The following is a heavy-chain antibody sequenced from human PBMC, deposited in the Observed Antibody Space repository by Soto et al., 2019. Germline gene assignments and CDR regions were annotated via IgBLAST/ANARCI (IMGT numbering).Heavy chain of an antibody. CDR3: ARVEVPESSSWHPCES. CDR2: TYHSGST. V-gene: IGHV4-30-2*01. CDR1: GGSISSGGYS. J-gene: IGHJ5*02. Sequence: SETLSLTCAVSGGSISSGGYSWSWIRQPPGKGLEWIGYTYHSGSTYYNPSLKSRVTISVDRSKNQFSLKLSSVTAADTAVYYCARVEVPESSSWHPCESWGQGILVTVSS. D-gene: IGHD6-13*01.